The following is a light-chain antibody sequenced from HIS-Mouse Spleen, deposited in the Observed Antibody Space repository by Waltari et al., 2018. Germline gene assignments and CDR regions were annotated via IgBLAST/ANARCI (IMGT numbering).Light chain of an antibody. Sequence: SYVLTQPPSVSVAPGKTARITCGGNNIGSKSVHWYQQQPGQAPVLVVYDDSDRPAGIPGRFSGSNAGSTATLTSSRVEAGDEADYYCQVWDSSSDHVVFGGGTKLTVL. V-gene: IGLV3-21*03. CDR1: NIGSKS. CDR2: DDS. J-gene: IGLJ2*01. CDR3: QVWDSSSDHVV.